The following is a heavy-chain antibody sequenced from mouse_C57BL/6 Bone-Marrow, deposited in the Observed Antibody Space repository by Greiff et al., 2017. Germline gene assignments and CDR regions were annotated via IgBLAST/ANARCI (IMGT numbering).Heavy chain of an antibody. D-gene: IGHD1-1*01. J-gene: IGHJ4*01. CDR3: VTTVVDYAMDY. CDR1: GFTFSSYA. Sequence: EVKLMESGEGLVKPGGSLKLSCAASGFTFSSYAMSWVRQTPEKRLEWVAYISSGGDYIYYADTVKGRFTISRDNARNTLYLQMSSLQSEDTAMYYSVTTVVDYAMDYWGQGTSVTVSS. V-gene: IGHV5-9-1*02. CDR2: ISSGGDYI.